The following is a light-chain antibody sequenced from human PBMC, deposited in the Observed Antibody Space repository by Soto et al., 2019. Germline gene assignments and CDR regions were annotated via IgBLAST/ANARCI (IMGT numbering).Light chain of an antibody. CDR3: AAWDDSLNGLWV. CDR1: SSNIGTNT. CDR2: DNN. J-gene: IGLJ3*02. V-gene: IGLV1-44*01. Sequence: QPVLTQPPSASGTPGQRVTISCSGSSSNIGTNTVNWYQQLPGTAPKLLIYDNNQRPSGVPDRFSGSKSGTSASLAISGLQSEDEADYYCAAWDDSLNGLWVFGGGTKVTVL.